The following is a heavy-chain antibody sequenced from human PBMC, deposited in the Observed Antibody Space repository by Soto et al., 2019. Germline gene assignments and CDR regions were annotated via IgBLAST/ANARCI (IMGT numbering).Heavy chain of an antibody. Sequence: QVQLVQSGAEVTKPGSSVKVSCKASGGTFSRYAISWVRQAPGQGLEWMGGIIPIFGTANYAQKFQGRVTITADESTSTAYMELSSLRSEDTAVYYCARGDYFGSGSYSSFYYYGMDVWGQGTTVTVSS. CDR1: GGTFSRYA. D-gene: IGHD3-10*01. CDR3: ARGDYFGSGSYSSFYYYGMDV. J-gene: IGHJ6*02. V-gene: IGHV1-69*12. CDR2: IIPIFGTA.